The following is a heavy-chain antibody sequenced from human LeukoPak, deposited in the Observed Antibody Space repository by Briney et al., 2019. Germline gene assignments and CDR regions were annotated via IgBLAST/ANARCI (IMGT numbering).Heavy chain of an antibody. V-gene: IGHV3-21*01. D-gene: IGHD4-17*01. CDR2: ISSSSSYI. CDR1: GFTFSSYR. J-gene: IGHJ6*02. CDR3: ARAGTGATVTPNYYYYYGMDV. Sequence: GGSLRLSCAASGFTFSSYRMNWVRQAPGKGLEWVSSISSSSSYIYYADSVKGRFTISRDNAKNSLYLQMNSLRAEDTAVYYCARAGTGATVTPNYYYYYGMDVWGQGTTVTVSS.